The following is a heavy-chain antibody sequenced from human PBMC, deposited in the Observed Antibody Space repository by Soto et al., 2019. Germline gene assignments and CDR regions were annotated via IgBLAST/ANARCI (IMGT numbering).Heavy chain of an antibody. Sequence: XGSLRLASSASGFTFSSYDMHWVRQGPGKGLEWVSAIGTAGDTNYAGSVKGRFTISRENAKNSLYLQMNSLRAGDTAIYFCESAIGPTLFDDWGQGTLVTVSS. V-gene: IGHV3-13*04. D-gene: IGHD3-22*01. CDR3: ESAIGPTLFDD. CDR1: GFTFSSYD. J-gene: IGHJ4*02. CDR2: IGTAGDT.